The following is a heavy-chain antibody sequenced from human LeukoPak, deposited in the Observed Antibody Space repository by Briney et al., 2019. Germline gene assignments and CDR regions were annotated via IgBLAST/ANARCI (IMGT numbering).Heavy chain of an antibody. V-gene: IGHV1-2*02. CDR1: GYTFTAYY. D-gene: IGHD1-7*01. CDR2: INPNSGST. J-gene: IGHJ4*02. Sequence: ASVKVSCKASGYTFTAYYIHWVRQAPGQGLEWMGWINPNSGSTNYAQKFQGRATMTRYTSISTAYMELSRLRSDDTAVYYCARDEGSLELHIWGQGTLVSVSS. CDR3: ARDEGSLELHI.